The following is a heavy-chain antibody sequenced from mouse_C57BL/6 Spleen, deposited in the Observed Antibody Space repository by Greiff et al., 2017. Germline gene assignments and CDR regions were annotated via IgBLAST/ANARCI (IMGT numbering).Heavy chain of an antibody. CDR2: IHPSDSDT. D-gene: IGHD1-1*01. CDR1: GYTFTSYW. V-gene: IGHV1-74*01. J-gene: IGHJ2*01. Sequence: QVQLQQPGAELVKPGASVKVSCKASGYTFTSYWMHWVKQRPGQGLEWIGRIHPSDSDTNYNQKFKGKDTLTVDKSSSTAYMQLSSLTSEDSAVYYFSIPFITTVGDYWGKGTTLTVSS. CDR3: SIPFITTVGDY.